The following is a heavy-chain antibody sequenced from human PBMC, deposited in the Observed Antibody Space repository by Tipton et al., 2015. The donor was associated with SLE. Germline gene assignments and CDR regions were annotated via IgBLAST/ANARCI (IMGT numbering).Heavy chain of an antibody. CDR1: GFTFSSYA. Sequence: SLRLSCAASGFTFSSYAMSWVRQAPGKGLEWVSAISGSGGSTYYADSVKGRFTISRDNSKNTLYLQMNSLRAEDTAVYYCALTGGYCSGGSCYSGDWGQGTLVTVSS. D-gene: IGHD2-15*01. J-gene: IGHJ4*02. CDR2: ISGSGGST. CDR3: ALTGGYCSGGSCYSGD. V-gene: IGHV3-23*01.